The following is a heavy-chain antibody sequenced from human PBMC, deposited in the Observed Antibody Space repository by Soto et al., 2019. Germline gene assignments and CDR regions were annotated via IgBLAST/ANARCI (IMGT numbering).Heavy chain of an antibody. Sequence: ASVKVSCKASGGTFSSYTISWVRQAPGQGLEWMGRIIPILGIANYAQKFQGRVTITADKSTSTAYMELSSLRSEDTAVYYCARGGLLSDYYYYGMDVWGQGTTVTVSS. D-gene: IGHD1-26*01. J-gene: IGHJ6*02. CDR3: ARGGLLSDYYYYGMDV. V-gene: IGHV1-69*02. CDR2: IIPILGIA. CDR1: GGTFSSYT.